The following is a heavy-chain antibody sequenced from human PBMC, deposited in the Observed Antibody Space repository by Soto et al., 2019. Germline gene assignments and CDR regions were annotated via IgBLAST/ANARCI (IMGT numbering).Heavy chain of an antibody. V-gene: IGHV3-23*01. Sequence: GGSLRLSCTASGFTFSSYAMGWVRQAPGKGLEWVSGISGRGGSTHYADSVKGRFTISRDNSKNTLYLQMNSLRAEDTAVYYCAKDLAGPFDYWGQGTLVTVSS. CDR3: AKDLAGPFDY. CDR1: GFTFSSYA. CDR2: ISGRGGST. J-gene: IGHJ4*02.